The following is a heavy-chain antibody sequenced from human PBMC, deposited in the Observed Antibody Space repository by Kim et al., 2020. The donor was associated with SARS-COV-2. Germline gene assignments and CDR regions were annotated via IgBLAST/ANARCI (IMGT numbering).Heavy chain of an antibody. J-gene: IGHJ4*02. CDR1: GFTFSSYW. Sequence: GGSLRLSCAASGFTFSSYWMTWVRQAPGKGLEWVANIKQDGSEEYYVDSVKGRYTISRDNAKNSLFLQMNSLRAEDTAVYYCVRDAMSSSSAFDYWGQGNRVTVSS. D-gene: IGHD6-6*01. V-gene: IGHV3-7*01. CDR3: VRDAMSSSSAFDY. CDR2: IKQDGSEE.